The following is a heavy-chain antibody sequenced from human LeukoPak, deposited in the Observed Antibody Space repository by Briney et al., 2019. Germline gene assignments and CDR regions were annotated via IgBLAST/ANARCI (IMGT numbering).Heavy chain of an antibody. CDR3: ARDSDSGYGPFAS. J-gene: IGHJ4*02. Sequence: GGSLRLSCAASGFTVSNNYMSWVRQAPGKGLEWVSVIHSGGTTNYADSVQGRFTISRDNSRTTVYLHMNSLRAEDTAVYYCARDSDSGYGPFASWGQGTLVTVSS. CDR1: GFTVSNNY. V-gene: IGHV3-53*01. D-gene: IGHD5-12*01. CDR2: IHSGGTT.